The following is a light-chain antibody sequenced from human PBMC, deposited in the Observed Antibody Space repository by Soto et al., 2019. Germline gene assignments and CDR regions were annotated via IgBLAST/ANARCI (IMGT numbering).Light chain of an antibody. CDR3: QSYDNSLSVYV. Sequence: QSVLTQPPSVSGPPGQRVTISCTGSSSNIGAHYYVHWYQQLPGTAPKLLIYGNSNRPSGVPDRFSGSKSGTSASLAITGLQAEDEADYYCQSYDNSLSVYVFGTGTKLTVL. J-gene: IGLJ1*01. V-gene: IGLV1-40*01. CDR1: SSNIGAHYY. CDR2: GNS.